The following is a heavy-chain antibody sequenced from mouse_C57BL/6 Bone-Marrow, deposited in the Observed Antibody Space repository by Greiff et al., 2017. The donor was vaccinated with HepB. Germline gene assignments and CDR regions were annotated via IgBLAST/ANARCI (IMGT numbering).Heavy chain of an antibody. CDR1: GFTFSDYG. CDR2: ISSGSSTI. J-gene: IGHJ2*01. Sequence: EVKVVESGGGLVKPGGSLKLSCAASGFTFSDYGMHWVRQAPEKGLEWVAYISSGSSTIYYADTVKGRFTISRDNAKNTLFLQMTSLRSEDTAMYYCARKFPYYYGSSFDYWGQGTTLTVSS. D-gene: IGHD1-1*01. V-gene: IGHV5-17*01. CDR3: ARKFPYYYGSSFDY.